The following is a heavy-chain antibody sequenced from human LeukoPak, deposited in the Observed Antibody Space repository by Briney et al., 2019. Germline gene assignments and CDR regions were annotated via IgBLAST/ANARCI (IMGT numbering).Heavy chain of an antibody. D-gene: IGHD3-10*01. CDR1: GGTFSIYA. V-gene: IGHV1-69*13. Sequence: SVRVFSKASGGTFSIYAISWVRQAPGQGREWMGGIIPIFGTANYAQKFQGRVTITADESTSTAYMELSSLRSEDTAVYYCARDGDAYGSGSYYQYWGQGTLVTVSS. J-gene: IGHJ4*02. CDR3: ARDGDAYGSGSYYQY. CDR2: IIPIFGTA.